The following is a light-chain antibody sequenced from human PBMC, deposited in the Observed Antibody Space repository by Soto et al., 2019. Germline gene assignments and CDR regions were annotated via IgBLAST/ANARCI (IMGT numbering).Light chain of an antibody. Sequence: EIFMTQSPVTLSMYPVEIATLSCRASQSVSRYLAWYQQKPGQAPRLLIYDASNRATGIPARFSGSGSGTEFTLTISSLQSEDFAVYYCQQYNNWPWTFGQGTKVDIK. CDR1: QSVSRY. J-gene: IGKJ1*01. V-gene: IGKV3D-15*01. CDR2: DAS. CDR3: QQYNNWPWT.